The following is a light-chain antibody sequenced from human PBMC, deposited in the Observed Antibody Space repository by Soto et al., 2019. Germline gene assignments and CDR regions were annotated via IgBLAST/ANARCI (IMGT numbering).Light chain of an antibody. CDR3: QQYNNWPPIT. V-gene: IGKV3-15*01. Sequence: EIVMTQSPATLSVSPGASATLSCRASQSVSSNLAWYQQNPGQAPRLLIYGASTRATGIPARFSGSGSGTEFTLTISSLQSEDLAVYYCQQYNNWPPITFGQGTRLEIK. CDR2: GAS. CDR1: QSVSSN. J-gene: IGKJ5*01.